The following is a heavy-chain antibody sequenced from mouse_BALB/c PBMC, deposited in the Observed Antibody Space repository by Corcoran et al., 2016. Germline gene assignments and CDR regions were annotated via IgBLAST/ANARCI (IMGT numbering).Heavy chain of an antibody. Sequence: EVQLQQSGPELVKPGASMKISCKASGYSFTGYTMSWVKQSHGKNLEWIGLINPYNGGTSYNQKFKGKATLTVDKSSSTAYLELLSLTSEDSAVYYCARERDYYGSGYEGYYAMDYWGQGTSVTVSS. CDR1: GYSFTGYT. CDR3: ARERDYYGSGYEGYYAMDY. J-gene: IGHJ4*01. CDR2: INPYNGGT. V-gene: IGHV1-18*01. D-gene: IGHD1-1*01.